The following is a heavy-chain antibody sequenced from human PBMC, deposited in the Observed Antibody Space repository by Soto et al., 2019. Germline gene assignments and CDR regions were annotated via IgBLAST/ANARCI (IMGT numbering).Heavy chain of an antibody. Sequence: SETLSLTCTVSGGSISSGGYYWSWIRQHPGKGLEWIGYIYYSGSTYYNPSLKSRVTISVDTSKNQFSLKLSSVTAADTAVYYCARGDYIGVAPSYYYYYYMDVWGKGTTVTVSS. J-gene: IGHJ6*03. CDR1: GGSISSGGYY. D-gene: IGHD2-2*01. CDR2: IYYSGST. CDR3: ARGDYIGVAPSYYYYYYMDV. V-gene: IGHV4-31*03.